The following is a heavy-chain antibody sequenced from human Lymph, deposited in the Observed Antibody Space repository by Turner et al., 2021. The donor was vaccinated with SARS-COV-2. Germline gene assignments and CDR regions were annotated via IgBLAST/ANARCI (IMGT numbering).Heavy chain of an antibody. CDR1: GFTFSSYG. J-gene: IGHJ6*02. Sequence: VQLVESGGGVVQPGRSLRLSCAASGFTFSSYGIHWVRQDPGKGLEWVEFISDYGSNKYYADSVKGRVTIYRDNTKKTVYLQMNSLRAEDTAVYYCAKVRSIFGVVIGGMDVWGQGTTVTVSS. CDR2: ISDYGSNK. CDR3: AKVRSIFGVVIGGMDV. V-gene: IGHV3-30*18. D-gene: IGHD3-3*01.